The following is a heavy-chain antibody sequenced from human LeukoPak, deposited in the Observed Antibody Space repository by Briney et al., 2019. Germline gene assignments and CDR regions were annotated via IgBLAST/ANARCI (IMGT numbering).Heavy chain of an antibody. Sequence: SVKVSCKASGYTFTSYYIHWVRHAPRQGLEWMGIINPSGGSTSYAQKFQGRVTMTRDMSTSTVYMELSSLRSEDTAVYYCGRAAAATISFDYWGQGTLVTVSS. D-gene: IGHD2-15*01. J-gene: IGHJ4*02. CDR3: GRAAAATISFDY. CDR2: INPSGGST. CDR1: GYTFTSYY. V-gene: IGHV1-46*01.